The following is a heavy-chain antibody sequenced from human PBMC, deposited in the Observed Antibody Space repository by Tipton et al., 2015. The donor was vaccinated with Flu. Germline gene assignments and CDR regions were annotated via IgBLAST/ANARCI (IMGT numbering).Heavy chain of an antibody. J-gene: IGHJ6*02. D-gene: IGHD3-3*01. V-gene: IGHV3-21*06. CDR2: ISSESDFI. CDR1: GITFRSDT. Sequence: SLRLSCAASGITFRSDTMNWVRQAPGKGLQWVASISSESDFIYYADSVKGRFTISRDNAKNSLYLQMNSLRDEDTAIYYCVRRAIFGVVLYGLDVWGHGTTVTVSS. CDR3: VRRAIFGVVLYGLDV.